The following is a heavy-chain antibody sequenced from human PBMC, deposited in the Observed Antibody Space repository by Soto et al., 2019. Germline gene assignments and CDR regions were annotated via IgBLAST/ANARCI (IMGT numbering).Heavy chain of an antibody. D-gene: IGHD2-2*01. J-gene: IGHJ6*03. CDR2: ISGSSSYI. CDR1: GFSFSDYS. V-gene: IGHV3-21*01. Sequence: EVQLVESGGGLVKPGGSLRLSCAASGFSFSDYSMNWVRQAPGKGLEWVSSISGSSSYIYYADSLKGRVTVSRDNAEKSLYLQMNSLRAEDTAVYYCARDGAYCSGTGCRDYYHYMDVLGQGTTVTVSS. CDR3: ARDGAYCSGTGCRDYYHYMDV.